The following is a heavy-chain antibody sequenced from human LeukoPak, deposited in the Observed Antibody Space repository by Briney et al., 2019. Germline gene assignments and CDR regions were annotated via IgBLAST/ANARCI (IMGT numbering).Heavy chain of an antibody. CDR2: ISGSGGST. V-gene: IGHV3-23*01. CDR3: AKVRDCSSTSCSYYNFDY. J-gene: IGHJ4*02. CDR1: GFTVSSNY. D-gene: IGHD2-2*01. Sequence: PGGSLRLSCAASGFTVSSNYMSWVRQAPGKGLEWVSAISGSGGSTYYADSVKGRFTISRDNSKNTLYLQMNSLRAEDTAVYYCAKVRDCSSTSCSYYNFDYWGQGTLVTVSS.